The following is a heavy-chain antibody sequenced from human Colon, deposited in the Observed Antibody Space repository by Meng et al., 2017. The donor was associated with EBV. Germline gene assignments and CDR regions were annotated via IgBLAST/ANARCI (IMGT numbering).Heavy chain of an antibody. V-gene: IGHV4-30-4*01. CDR2: IYYCGSR. J-gene: IGHJ4*02. CDR1: CDSISWTDYY. D-gene: IGHD3-22*01. Sequence: GHGYGNPPQTFTHTCNVSCDSISWTDYYWSCVRQPPGKGLEWTGYIYYCGSRYYNPSLKSRVTISVDTSKNQFSLKLSSVTAADTAVYYCARVTGKIYYDGSGYPEAFDYWGQGTLVTVSS. CDR3: ARVTGKIYYDGSGYPEAFDY.